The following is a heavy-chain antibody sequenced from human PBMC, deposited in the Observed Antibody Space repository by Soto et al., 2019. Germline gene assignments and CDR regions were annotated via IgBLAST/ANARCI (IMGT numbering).Heavy chain of an antibody. CDR3: VSDGTVADTGGNYGMDV. CDR2: INPNSGGT. V-gene: IGHV1-2*04. CDR1: GYTFTGYY. J-gene: IGHJ6*02. Sequence: ASVKVSCKASGYTFTGYYMHWVRQAPGQGLEWMGWINPNSGGTNYAQKFQGWVTMTRDTSISTAYMELSRLRSDDTAVYYCVSDGTVADTGGNYGMDVWGQGTTVTVSS. D-gene: IGHD6-19*01.